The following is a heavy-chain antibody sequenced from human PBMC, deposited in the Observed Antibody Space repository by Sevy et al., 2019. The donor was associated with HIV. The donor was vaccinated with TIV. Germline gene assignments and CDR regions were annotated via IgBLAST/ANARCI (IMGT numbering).Heavy chain of an antibody. V-gene: IGHV4-39*01. D-gene: IGHD3-9*01. J-gene: IGHJ4*02. CDR2: IYFTGST. Sequence: SETLSLTCSVSGGSISSSTYYWGWIRQPPGRGLEWIGSIYFTGSTYYNPSLKSRVTISVDTSKNEFSLKVNSVTAADTAVYYCARLGGLRFFDWSSLNYFDYSGQGTLVTVSS. CDR1: GGSISSSTYY. CDR3: ARLGGLRFFDWSSLNYFDY.